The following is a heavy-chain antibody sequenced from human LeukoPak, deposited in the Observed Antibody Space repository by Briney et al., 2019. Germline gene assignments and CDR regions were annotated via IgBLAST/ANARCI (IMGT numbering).Heavy chain of an antibody. CDR3: TKDEPTNRS. Sequence: GEPLRLSCAASVFTLSNAWMSGVRQAPGKGVEWVGRIKGKGDGGTTDYASPVKGRFTISREDSKNILYLQMNSLKTEDTAMYYWTKDEPTNRSWGEGTLVTVSS. CDR2: IKGKGDGGTT. V-gene: IGHV3-15*01. D-gene: IGHD1-14*01. CDR1: VFTLSNAW. J-gene: IGHJ5*02.